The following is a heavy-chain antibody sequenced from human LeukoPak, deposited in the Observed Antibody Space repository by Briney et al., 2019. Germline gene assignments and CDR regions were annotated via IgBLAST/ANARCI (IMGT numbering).Heavy chain of an antibody. CDR2: IYTSGHT. V-gene: IGHV4-4*07. CDR3: ARESSTWPYYFDY. D-gene: IGHD6-13*01. J-gene: IGHJ4*02. Sequence: SETLSLTCTVSGGSISNYYWTFIRQPAGKGLEWIGRIYTSGHTNYSPALRSRVTMSIDTSEDQFSLKLNSVTAADTAVYFCARESSTWPYYFDYWGQGALVTVSS. CDR1: GGSISNYY.